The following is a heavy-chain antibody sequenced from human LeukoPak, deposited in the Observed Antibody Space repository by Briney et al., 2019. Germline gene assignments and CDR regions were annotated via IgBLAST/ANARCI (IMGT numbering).Heavy chain of an antibody. CDR2: ISGSGGST. CDR3: AKKWLRATVTSPFDY. D-gene: IGHD4-17*01. CDR1: GFTFSSYA. V-gene: IGHV3-23*01. Sequence: GGSLRLSCAASGFTFSSYAMSWVRQAPGKGLEWVSAISGSGGSTYYADSVKGWFTISRDNSKNTLYLQMNSLRAEDTAVYYCAKKWLRATVTSPFDYWGQGTLVTVSS. J-gene: IGHJ4*02.